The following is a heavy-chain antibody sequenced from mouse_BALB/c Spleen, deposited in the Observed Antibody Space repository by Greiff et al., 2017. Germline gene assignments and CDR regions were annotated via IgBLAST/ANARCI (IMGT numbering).Heavy chain of an antibody. CDR3: TRPAPWFAY. CDR2: IRLKSNNYAT. V-gene: IGHV6-6*02. CDR1: GFTFSNYW. Sequence: EVHLVESGGGLVQPGGSMKLSCVASGFTFSNYWMNWVRQSPEKGLEWVAEIRLKSNNYATHYAESVKGRFTISRDDSKSSVYLQMNNLRAEDTGIYYCTRPAPWFAYWGQGTLVTVSA. J-gene: IGHJ3*01.